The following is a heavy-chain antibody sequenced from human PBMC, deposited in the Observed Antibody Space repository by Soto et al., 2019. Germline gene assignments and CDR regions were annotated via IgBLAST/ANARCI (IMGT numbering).Heavy chain of an antibody. Sequence: GGSLRLSCAASGFTFSSYSMNWVRQAPGKGLEWVSYISSSSSTIYYADSVKGRFTISRDNAKNSLYLQMNSLRDEDTAVYYCARPPRDLRWLPYYYYYGMDVWGQGTTVTVSS. CDR2: ISSSSSTI. CDR1: GFTFSSYS. V-gene: IGHV3-48*02. J-gene: IGHJ6*02. CDR3: ARPPRDLRWLPYYYYYGMDV. D-gene: IGHD3-22*01.